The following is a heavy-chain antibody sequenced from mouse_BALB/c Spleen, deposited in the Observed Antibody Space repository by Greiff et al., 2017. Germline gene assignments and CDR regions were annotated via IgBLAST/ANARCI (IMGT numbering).Heavy chain of an antibody. CDR1: GYTFTDYN. V-gene: IGHV1S29*02. CDR3: ARGDWDAFAY. J-gene: IGHJ3*01. D-gene: IGHD4-1*01. CDR2: IYPYNGGT. Sequence: EVQLQQSGPELVKPGPSVKISCKASGYTFTDYNMHWVKQSHGKSLEWIGYIYPYNGGTGYNQKFKSKATLTVDNSSSTAYMELRSLTSEDSAVYYCARGDWDAFAYWGEGTLVTVSA.